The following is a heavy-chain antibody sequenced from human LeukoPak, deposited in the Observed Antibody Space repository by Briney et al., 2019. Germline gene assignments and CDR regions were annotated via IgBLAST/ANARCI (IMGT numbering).Heavy chain of an antibody. CDR3: ASVWSRGYSYPQPGFDP. V-gene: IGHV4-59*08. Sequence: SETLSLTCTVSGGSISSYCLRWIRQPPGKGLEGMGYIYYIGSTNYNPSLKNRFTISVNTSTNQFSLQLSSVTAADTAVYYCASVWSRGYSYPQPGFDPWGQGTLVTVCS. J-gene: IGHJ5*02. CDR2: IYYIGST. D-gene: IGHD5-18*01. CDR1: GGSISSYC.